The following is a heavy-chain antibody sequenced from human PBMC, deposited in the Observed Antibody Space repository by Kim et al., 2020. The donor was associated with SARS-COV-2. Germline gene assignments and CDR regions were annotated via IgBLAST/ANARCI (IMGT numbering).Heavy chain of an antibody. CDR2: DDK. Sequence: DDKRYSPSLKSRLTITKDTSKNQVVLTMTNMDPVDTATYYCARFSGYPDYWVQGTLVTVSS. CDR3: ARFSGYPDY. D-gene: IGHD3-22*01. V-gene: IGHV2-5*01. J-gene: IGHJ4*02.